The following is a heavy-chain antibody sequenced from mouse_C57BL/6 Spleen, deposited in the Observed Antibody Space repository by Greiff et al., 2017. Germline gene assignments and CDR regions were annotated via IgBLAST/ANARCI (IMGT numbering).Heavy chain of an antibody. CDR1: GFSFNTYA. D-gene: IGHD5-2*01. J-gene: IGHJ3*01. V-gene: IGHV10-1*01. CDR3: VRHLEYSPFAY. CDR2: IRSKSNNYAT. Sequence: EVKLVESGGGLVQPKGSLKLSCAASGFSFNTYAMNWVRQAPGKGLEWVARIRSKSNNYATYYADSVKDRFTISRDDSESMLYLQMNNLKTEDTAMYYCVRHLEYSPFAYWGQGTLVTVSA.